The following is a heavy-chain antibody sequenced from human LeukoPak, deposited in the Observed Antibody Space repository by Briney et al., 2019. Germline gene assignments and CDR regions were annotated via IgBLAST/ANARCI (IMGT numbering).Heavy chain of an antibody. CDR3: AKDPILWFGERDAFDI. CDR2: ISGSGGST. J-gene: IGHJ3*02. CDR1: GFTFSSYA. D-gene: IGHD3-10*01. V-gene: IGHV3-23*01. Sequence: PGGSLRLSCAASGFTFSSYAMSWVRQAPGKGLEWVSAISGSGGSTYYADSVKCRFTISRDNSKNTLYLQMNSLRAEDTAVYYCAKDPILWFGERDAFDIWGQGTMVTVSS.